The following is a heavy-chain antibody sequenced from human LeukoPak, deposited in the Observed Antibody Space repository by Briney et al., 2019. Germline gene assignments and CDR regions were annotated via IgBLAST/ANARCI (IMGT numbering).Heavy chain of an antibody. CDR2: INGDGSST. V-gene: IGHV3-74*01. CDR1: GFTFSSYW. Sequence: PGGSLRLSCAASGFTFSSYWMHWVRQAPGKGLVWVSRINGDGSSTTYADSVKGRFTISRDNAKNTLYLQMNSLRAEDTAVYYCAKDTPYYVGYMDVWGKGTTVTISS. D-gene: IGHD1-26*01. CDR3: AKDTPYYVGYMDV. J-gene: IGHJ6*03.